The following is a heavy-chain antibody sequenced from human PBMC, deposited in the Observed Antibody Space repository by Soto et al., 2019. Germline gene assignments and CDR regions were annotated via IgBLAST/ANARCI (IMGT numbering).Heavy chain of an antibody. Sequence: QVQLQESGPGLAKPSETLSLTCTVSGGSISSDYWNWIRQPPGKGLEWIGYIHSGSTNYNASLRSRVTISVDTSNNQFSLKLSSVTAADTAVYFCARHDGSRSTDYWGQGTLVTVSS. CDR2: IHSGST. J-gene: IGHJ4*02. V-gene: IGHV4-59*08. CDR1: GGSISSDY. CDR3: ARHDGSRSTDY. D-gene: IGHD3-10*01.